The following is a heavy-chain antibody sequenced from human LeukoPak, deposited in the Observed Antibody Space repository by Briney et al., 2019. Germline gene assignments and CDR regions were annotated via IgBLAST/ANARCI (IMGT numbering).Heavy chain of an antibody. J-gene: IGHJ6*02. CDR3: ARHKRIAMVRGSDYYYYGMDV. V-gene: IGHV4-59*08. D-gene: IGHD3-10*01. CDR1: GGSISSYY. CDR2: IYYSGST. Sequence: SETLSLTCTVSGGSISSYYWSWIRQPPGKGLEWIGYIYYSGSTDYNPSLKSRVTMSVDTSTNQFSLKLSSVTAADKAVYYCARHKRIAMVRGSDYYYYGMDVWGQGTTVTVSS.